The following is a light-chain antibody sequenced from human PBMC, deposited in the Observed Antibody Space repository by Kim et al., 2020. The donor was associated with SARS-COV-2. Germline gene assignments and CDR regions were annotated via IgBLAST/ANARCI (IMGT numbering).Light chain of an antibody. CDR2: GAS. V-gene: IGKV3-15*01. CDR3: QQYNDLYT. Sequence: EIVMTQSPATLSVSPGERATLSCRASQSVSTSLAWYQQRPGQAPSLLVYGASTRAAGIPARFSGTGSGTEFTLTISSLQSEDFAVYFCQQYNDLYTFRQETKLE. CDR1: QSVSTS. J-gene: IGKJ2*01.